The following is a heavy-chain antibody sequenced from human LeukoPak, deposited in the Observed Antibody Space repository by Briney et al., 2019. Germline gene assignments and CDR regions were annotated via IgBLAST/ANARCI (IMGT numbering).Heavy chain of an antibody. J-gene: IGHJ4*02. CDR3: ASGRRIVGATVYFDY. Sequence: SETLSLTCTVSGGSISSSSYYWGWIRQPPGKGLEWIGSIYYSGSTYYNPSLKSRVTISVDTSKNQFSLKLSSVTAADTAVYYCASGRRIVGATVYFDYWGQGTLVTVSS. CDR1: GGSISSSSYY. D-gene: IGHD1-26*01. V-gene: IGHV4-39*01. CDR2: IYYSGST.